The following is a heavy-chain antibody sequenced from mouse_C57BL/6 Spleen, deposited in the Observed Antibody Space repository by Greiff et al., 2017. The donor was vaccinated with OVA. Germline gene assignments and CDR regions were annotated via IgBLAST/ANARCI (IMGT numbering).Heavy chain of an antibody. CDR2: ISSGGSYT. CDR3: ARKVARYFDY. Sequence: EVKLVESGGDLVKPGGSLKLSCAASGFTFSSYGMSWVRQTPDKRLEWVATISSGGSYTYYPDSVKGRFTISRDNAKNTLYLRMSSLKSEDTAMYYCARKVARYFDYWGQGTTLTVSS. J-gene: IGHJ2*01. D-gene: IGHD1-1*01. V-gene: IGHV5-6*01. CDR1: GFTFSSYG.